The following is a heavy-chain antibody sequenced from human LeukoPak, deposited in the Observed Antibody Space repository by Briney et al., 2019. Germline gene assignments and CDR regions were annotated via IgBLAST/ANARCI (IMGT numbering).Heavy chain of an antibody. CDR1: GFTFSSYA. V-gene: IGHV3-21*01. D-gene: IGHD5-12*01. CDR2: ISSSSSYI. Sequence: GGSLRLSCAASGFTFSSYAMSWVRQAPGKGLEWVSSISSSSSYIYYADSVKGRFTISRDNAKNSLYLQMNSLRAEDTAVYYCARDRRDIVATGCFDYWGQGTLVTVSS. CDR3: ARDRRDIVATGCFDY. J-gene: IGHJ4*02.